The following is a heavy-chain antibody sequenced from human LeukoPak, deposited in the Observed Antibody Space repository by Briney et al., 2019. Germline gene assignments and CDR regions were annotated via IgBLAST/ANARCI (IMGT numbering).Heavy chain of an antibody. Sequence: GGSLRLSCAASGFTFSSYSMNWVRQAPGKGLEWVSSISSSSSYIYYADSVKGRFTISRDNAKNSLYLQMNSLRAEDTAVYYCARGSDYVWGSPPFDIWGQGTMVTVSS. CDR1: GFTFSSYS. CDR3: ARGSDYVWGSPPFDI. CDR2: ISSSSSYI. D-gene: IGHD3-16*01. V-gene: IGHV3-21*01. J-gene: IGHJ3*02.